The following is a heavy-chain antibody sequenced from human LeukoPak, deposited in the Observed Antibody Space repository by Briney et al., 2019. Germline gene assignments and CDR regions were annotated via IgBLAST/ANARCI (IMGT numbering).Heavy chain of an antibody. CDR1: GGSISSGDYY. V-gene: IGHV4-30-4*08. Sequence: SQTLSLTCTVSGGSISSGDYYWSWIRQPPGTGLEWIGYIYYSGSTYYNPSLKSRVTISVDTSKNQFSLKLSSVTAADTAVYYCARDNRMVRGVIWGQGTLVTVSS. J-gene: IGHJ4*02. D-gene: IGHD3-10*01. CDR3: ARDNRMVRGVI. CDR2: IYYSGST.